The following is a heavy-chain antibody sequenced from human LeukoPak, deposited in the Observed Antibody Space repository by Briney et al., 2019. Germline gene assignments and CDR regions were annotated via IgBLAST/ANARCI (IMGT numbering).Heavy chain of an antibody. J-gene: IGHJ2*01. V-gene: IGHV4-61*01. D-gene: IGHD3-10*01. CDR1: GGSISSGSHY. Sequence: SETLSLTCTVSGGSISSGSHYWSWIRQPPGKGLEWIGYIYYSGSTNYNPSLKSRVTISVDTSKNQFSLKLSSVTAADTAVYYCARVLGSGSHWYFDLWGRGTLVTVSS. CDR2: IYYSGST. CDR3: ARVLGSGSHWYFDL.